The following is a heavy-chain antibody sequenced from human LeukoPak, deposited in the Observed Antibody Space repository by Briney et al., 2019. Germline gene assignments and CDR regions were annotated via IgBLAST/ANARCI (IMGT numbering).Heavy chain of an antibody. V-gene: IGHV3-15*07. CDR3: TTGTWIQLWLADY. J-gene: IGHJ4*02. CDR2: IKGKTDGGTT. Sequence: GGSLRLSCAASGFTFSSYWMHWVRQAPGKGLEWVGHIKGKTDGGTTDYAAPVQGRFTTSRDDSKNTLFLQMNSLKTEDTAVYYCTTGTWIQLWLADYWGQGTLVTVSS. D-gene: IGHD5-18*01. CDR1: GFTFSSYW.